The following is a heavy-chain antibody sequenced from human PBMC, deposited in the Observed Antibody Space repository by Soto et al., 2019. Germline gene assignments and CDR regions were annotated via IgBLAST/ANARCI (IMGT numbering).Heavy chain of an antibody. V-gene: IGHV3-30*18. CDR2: ISYDGSNK. J-gene: IGHJ4*02. D-gene: IGHD5-18*01. CDR3: AKAGYSYGFVY. CDR1: GFTFSSYG. Sequence: QVQLVESGGGVVQPGRSLRLSCAASGFTFSSYGMHWVRQAPGKGLEWVAVISYDGSNKYYADSVKGRFTISRDNSKNTLYLQMNSLRAEDTAVYYCAKAGYSYGFVYWGQGTLVTVSS.